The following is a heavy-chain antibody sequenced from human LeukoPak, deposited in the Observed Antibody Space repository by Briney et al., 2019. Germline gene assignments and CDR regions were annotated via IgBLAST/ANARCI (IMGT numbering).Heavy chain of an antibody. Sequence: GRSLRLSCAASGFTFSSYGMHWVCQAQGKGXERVAVIXXXGSNKYYADSVKGRFTISTENFKNTLYLLMNSLRTDAKTVYYGAREYRMIVVVTRYYGMDVWGQGTTVTVSS. CDR1: GFTFSSYG. V-gene: IGHV3-33*01. J-gene: IGHJ6*02. CDR3: AREYRMIVVVTRYYGMDV. CDR2: IXXXGSNK. D-gene: IGHD3-22*01.